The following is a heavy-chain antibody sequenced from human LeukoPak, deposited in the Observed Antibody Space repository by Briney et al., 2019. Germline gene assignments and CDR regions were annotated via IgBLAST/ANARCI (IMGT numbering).Heavy chain of an antibody. D-gene: IGHD5-18*01. CDR2: ISYDGSNK. J-gene: IGHJ4*02. Sequence: GGSLRLSCAASGFTFSSYGMHWVRKAPGKGLGWVAVISYDGSNKYYADSVKGRFTISRDNSKNTLYLQMNSLRAEDTAVYYCAKDPGYSYGYEGVDHWGQGTLVTVSS. CDR1: GFTFSSYG. V-gene: IGHV3-30*18. CDR3: AKDPGYSYGYEGVDH.